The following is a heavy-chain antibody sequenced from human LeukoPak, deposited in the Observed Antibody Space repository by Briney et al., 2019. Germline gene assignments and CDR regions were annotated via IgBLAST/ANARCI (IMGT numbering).Heavy chain of an antibody. CDR1: GYTLTELS. Sequence: ASVKVSCKVSGYTLTELSMHWVRQAPGKGLEWMGGFDPEDGGTIYAQKFQGRVTMTEDTSTDTAYMELSSLRSEDTAVYYCATDRRWELRLGFDPWGQGTLVTVSS. J-gene: IGHJ5*02. V-gene: IGHV1-24*01. CDR3: ATDRRWELRLGFDP. CDR2: FDPEDGGT. D-gene: IGHD1-26*01.